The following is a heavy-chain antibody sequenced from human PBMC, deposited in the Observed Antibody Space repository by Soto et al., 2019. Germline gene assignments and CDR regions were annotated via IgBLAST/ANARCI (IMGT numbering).Heavy chain of an antibody. CDR1: GGSISSYY. Sequence: QVHLQESGPGLVKPSETLSLTCTASGGSISSYYWSWIRQPPGKGLEWIGYISYIGSANYNPSLKSRVTISGDTSKNQFSLKLTSVPAADTAVYFCGLYCSSASCKVDYWGQGTLVTVSS. CDR2: ISYIGSA. CDR3: GLYCSSASCKVDY. V-gene: IGHV4-59*08. D-gene: IGHD2-2*01. J-gene: IGHJ4*02.